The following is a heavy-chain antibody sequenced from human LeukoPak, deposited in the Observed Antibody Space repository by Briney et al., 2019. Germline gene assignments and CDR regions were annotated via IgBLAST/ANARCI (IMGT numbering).Heavy chain of an antibody. CDR1: GFTFSSYG. V-gene: IGHV3-30*03. Sequence: GRSLRLSCAASGFTFSSYGMHWVRQAPGKGLEWVAVISYDGSNKYYADSVKGRFTISRDNAKNSLYLQMNSLRAEDTAVYYCASGGTTYYYYYYMDVWGKGTTVTISS. D-gene: IGHD2/OR15-2a*01. CDR2: ISYDGSNK. J-gene: IGHJ6*03. CDR3: ASGGTTYYYYYYMDV.